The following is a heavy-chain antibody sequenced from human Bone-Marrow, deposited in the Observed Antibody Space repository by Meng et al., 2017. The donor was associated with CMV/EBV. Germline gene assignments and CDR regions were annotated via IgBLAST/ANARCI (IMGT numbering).Heavy chain of an antibody. V-gene: IGHV4-34*01. CDR1: GGSFSGYY. CDR3: ARRYSSGWYDH. CDR2: INHSGST. D-gene: IGHD6-19*01. J-gene: IGHJ4*02. Sequence: SETLSLTCAVYGGSFSGYYWSWIRQPPGKGLEWIGEINHSGSTNYNPSLKSRVTISVDTSKNQFSLKLSSVTAADTAVYYCARRYSSGWYDHWAQGTLVTVSS.